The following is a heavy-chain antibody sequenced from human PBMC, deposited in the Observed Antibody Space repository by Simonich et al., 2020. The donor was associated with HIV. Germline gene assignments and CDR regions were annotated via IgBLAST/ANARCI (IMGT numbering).Heavy chain of an antibody. CDR3: ARAPYTSGWYGIDY. CDR1: GYTFTNHF. D-gene: IGHD6-19*01. CDR2: INPRSGDT. J-gene: IGHJ4*02. V-gene: IGHV1-46*01. Sequence: QVQLVQSGAEVKKPGASVKVSCKTSGYTFTNHFIHWVRQAPGKGLEWMGIINPRSGDTSHAQKVQGRGTMTRDTSTSTVYMDLRSLRSEDTAVYFCARAPYTSGWYGIDYWGQGTLVTVSS.